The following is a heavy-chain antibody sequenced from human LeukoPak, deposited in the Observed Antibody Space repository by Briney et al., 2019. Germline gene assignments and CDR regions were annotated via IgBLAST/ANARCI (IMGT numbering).Heavy chain of an antibody. Sequence: ASVKVSCKASGYTFTSYGISWVRQAPGQGLEWMGWISAYNGNTNYAQKLQGRVTITTDTSTSTAYMELRSLRSDDTAVYYCARDRRQQLENWFDPWGQGTLVTVSS. J-gene: IGHJ5*02. CDR1: GYTFTSYG. CDR2: ISAYNGNT. V-gene: IGHV1-18*01. D-gene: IGHD6-13*01. CDR3: ARDRRQQLENWFDP.